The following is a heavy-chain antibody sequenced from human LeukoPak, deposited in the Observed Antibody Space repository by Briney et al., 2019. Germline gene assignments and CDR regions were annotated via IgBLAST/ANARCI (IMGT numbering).Heavy chain of an antibody. CDR3: AREGLNAFDI. CDR2: IYYSGST. J-gene: IGHJ3*02. V-gene: IGHV4-39*07. Sequence: PSETLSLTCTVSGGSISSSSYYWGWIRQPPGKGLEWIGSIYYSGSTNYNPSLKSRVTISVDTSKNQFSLKLSSVTAADTAVYYCAREGLNAFDIWGQGTMVTVSS. D-gene: IGHD3-22*01. CDR1: GGSISSSSYY.